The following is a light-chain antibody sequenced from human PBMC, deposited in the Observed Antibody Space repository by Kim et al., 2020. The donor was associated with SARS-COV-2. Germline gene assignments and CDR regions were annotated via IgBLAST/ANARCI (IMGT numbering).Light chain of an antibody. V-gene: IGKV1-5*01. J-gene: IGKJ4*01. Sequence: ASVGDRVTITCRASQSISSWLAWYQQKPGKAPKFLIYDASTLESGVPSRFSGSGSGTVFTLTISSLQPDDFATYYCHQYNSFPLTFGGGTKVDIK. CDR2: DAS. CDR1: QSISSW. CDR3: HQYNSFPLT.